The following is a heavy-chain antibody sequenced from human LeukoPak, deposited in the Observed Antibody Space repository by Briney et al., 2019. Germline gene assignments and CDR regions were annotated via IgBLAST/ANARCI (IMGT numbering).Heavy chain of an antibody. V-gene: IGHV1-69*04. Sequence: GASVKVSCKASGYTFTGYYMHWVRQAPGQGLEWMGRIIPILGIANYAQKFRGRVTITADKSTSTAYMELSSLRSEDTAVYYCARGLTAAGTQALNNWGQGTLVTVSS. D-gene: IGHD6-13*01. J-gene: IGHJ4*02. CDR1: GYTFTGYY. CDR3: ARGLTAAGTQALNN. CDR2: IIPILGIA.